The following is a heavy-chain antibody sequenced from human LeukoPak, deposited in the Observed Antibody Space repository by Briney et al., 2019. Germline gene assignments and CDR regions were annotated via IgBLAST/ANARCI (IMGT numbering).Heavy chain of an antibody. CDR2: IYYSGST. J-gene: IGHJ6*02. Sequence: PSETLSLTCTVSGGSISSSSYYWGWIRQPPGKGLEWIGSIYYSGSTCYNPSLKSRVTISVDTSKNQFSLKLSSVTAADTAVYYCARGSCSSTSCYEVDVWGQGTTVTVSS. V-gene: IGHV4-39*01. CDR3: ARGSCSSTSCYEVDV. D-gene: IGHD2-2*01. CDR1: GGSISSSSYY.